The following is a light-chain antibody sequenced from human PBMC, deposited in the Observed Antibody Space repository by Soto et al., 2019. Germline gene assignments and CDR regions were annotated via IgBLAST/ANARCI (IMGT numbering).Light chain of an antibody. Sequence: EIVMTQSPATLSVSPGERATLSCRASQSVSSNLAWYQQTPGQAPSLLIYGASTRATGTPARFSGSGSGTDFTLTISSLEPEDFAVYYCQQRSNWPITVGQGTRLEI. J-gene: IGKJ5*01. V-gene: IGKV3-15*01. CDR3: QQRSNWPIT. CDR2: GAS. CDR1: QSVSSN.